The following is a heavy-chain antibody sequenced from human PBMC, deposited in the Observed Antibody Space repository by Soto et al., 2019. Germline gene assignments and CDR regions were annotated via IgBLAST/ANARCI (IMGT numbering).Heavy chain of an antibody. CDR1: GYSFTRYW. V-gene: IGHV5-10-1*01. CDR3: ARENCTNGVCYANSYGMDV. CDR2: IDPSDSYT. D-gene: IGHD2-8*01. Sequence: PGESLKISCKGSGYSFTRYWISWVRQMPGKGLEWMGRIDPSDSYTNYSPSFQGHVTISADKSISTAYLQWSSLKASDTAMYYCARENCTNGVCYANSYGMDVWGQGTTVTVSS. J-gene: IGHJ6*02.